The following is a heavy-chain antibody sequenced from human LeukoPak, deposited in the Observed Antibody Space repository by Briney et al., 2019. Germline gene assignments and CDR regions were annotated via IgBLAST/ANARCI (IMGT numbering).Heavy chain of an antibody. CDR2: ISGSGGST. V-gene: IGHV3-23*01. CDR1: GFTFSSYA. D-gene: IGHD2-2*01. CDR3: AKRKLIVVVPAAMPAGFDY. J-gene: IGHJ4*02. Sequence: GGSLRLSCAASGFTFSSYAMSWVRQAPGKGLEWVSAISGSGGSTYYADSVKGRFTISRDNSKNTLYLQMNSLRAEDTAVYYCAKRKLIVVVPAAMPAGFDYWGRGTLVTVSS.